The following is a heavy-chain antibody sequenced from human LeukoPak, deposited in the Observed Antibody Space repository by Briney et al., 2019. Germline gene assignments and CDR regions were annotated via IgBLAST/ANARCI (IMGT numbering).Heavy chain of an antibody. J-gene: IGHJ6*02. V-gene: IGHV3-9*01. CDR2: MSWKGGGT. Sequence: GGSLRLSCAATGFTFTDHAMDWVRHPPGEGLERGSGMSWKGGGTDCADSVKRRFTISRDNARSSLYLQLSSLRPEDTALYYCAKHLIPTNTYIFYGLDVWGQGTTVTVSS. CDR1: GFTFTDHA. CDR3: AKHLIPTNTYIFYGLDV. D-gene: IGHD1-26*01.